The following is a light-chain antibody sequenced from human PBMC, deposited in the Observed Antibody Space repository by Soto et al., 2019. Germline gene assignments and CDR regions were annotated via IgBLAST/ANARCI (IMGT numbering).Light chain of an antibody. CDR1: QGVSSN. V-gene: IGKV3D-15*01. CDR3: QQYNNWPPWT. Sequence: EIVITQFPATLSGSPGERAPLSCRASQGVSSNLAWYQQNPGQAPRLLIYGASTRATGIPARFSGSGSGTEFTLTISSLQSEDFAVYYCQQYNNWPPWTFGQGTKVEIK. CDR2: GAS. J-gene: IGKJ1*01.